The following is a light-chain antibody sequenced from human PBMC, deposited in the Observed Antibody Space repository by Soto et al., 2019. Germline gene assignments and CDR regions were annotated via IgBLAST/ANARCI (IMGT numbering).Light chain of an antibody. CDR1: QSVSSN. CDR2: GAS. CDR3: QQYNNWPLT. Sequence: EIVITQSPSTLSVSQGERASLSCRASQSVSSNLAWYQQKPGQAPRLLIYGASTRATGIPARFSGSGSGTEFTLTISSLQSEDFAVYYCQQYNNWPLTFGGGTKVDI. J-gene: IGKJ4*01. V-gene: IGKV3-15*01.